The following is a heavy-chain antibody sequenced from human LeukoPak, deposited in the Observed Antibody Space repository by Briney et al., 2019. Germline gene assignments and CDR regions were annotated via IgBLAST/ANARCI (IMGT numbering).Heavy chain of an antibody. CDR2: IYFRGST. Sequence: SETLSLACSFSGDSFSDYYWTWIRRPPGGRLEWIGQIYFRGSTKYNPSLKNRVSISVDTSKNQVYLTLTSVTAADTAVYYCARAMRWTSGPVELGWFDRWGKGTLVTVSS. V-gene: IGHV4-59*01. CDR3: ARAMRWTSGPVELGWFDR. J-gene: IGHJ5*02. CDR1: GDSFSDYY. D-gene: IGHD1-1*01.